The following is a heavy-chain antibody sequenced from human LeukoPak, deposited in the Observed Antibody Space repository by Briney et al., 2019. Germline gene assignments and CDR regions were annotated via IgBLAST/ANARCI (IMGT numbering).Heavy chain of an antibody. CDR3: ASQGDIVVVPAFYYMDV. CDR1: GGSIRSGDYY. J-gene: IGHJ6*03. Sequence: SETLSLTCSVSGGSIRSGDYYWNWIRQPPGKGLEWIGYIYYSGSTYYNPSLKSRVTISVDTSKNQFSLKLSSVTAADTAVYYCASQGDIVVVPAFYYMDVWGKGATVTVSS. V-gene: IGHV4-30-4*08. D-gene: IGHD2-2*01. CDR2: IYYSGST.